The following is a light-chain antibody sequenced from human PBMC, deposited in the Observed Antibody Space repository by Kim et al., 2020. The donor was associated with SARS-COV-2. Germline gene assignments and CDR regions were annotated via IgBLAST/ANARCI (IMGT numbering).Light chain of an antibody. Sequence: ASPGGSAPRSCRASGTINSNVAWYQQRPGQAPRLLIYSASARAPGVPARFRGSESGTEFTLTITSLQSEDFAVYYCQQYSNWRRTFGQGTKVDIK. J-gene: IGKJ1*01. CDR3: QQYSNWRRT. CDR2: SAS. V-gene: IGKV3D-15*01. CDR1: GTINSN.